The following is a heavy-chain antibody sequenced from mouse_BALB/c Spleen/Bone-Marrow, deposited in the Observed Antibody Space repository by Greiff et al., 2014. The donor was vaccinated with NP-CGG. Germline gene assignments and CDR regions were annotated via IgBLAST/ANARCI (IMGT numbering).Heavy chain of an antibody. CDR1: GYTFTDYA. V-gene: IGHV1S137*01. CDR3: ARGLSDYYGTSYYFDY. D-gene: IGHD1-1*01. CDR2: ISSSYGDA. Sequence: VQLVESGAELVRPGVSVKISCKGSGYTFTDYAMHWVKQSHAKSLEWIGIISSSYGDATYNQKFKGKATMTVDKSSNTAYMELARLTSEDSAIYYCARGLSDYYGTSYYFDYWGQGTTLTVSA. J-gene: IGHJ2*01.